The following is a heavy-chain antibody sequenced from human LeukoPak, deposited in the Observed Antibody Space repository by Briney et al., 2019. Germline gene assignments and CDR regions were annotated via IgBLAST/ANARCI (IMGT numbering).Heavy chain of an antibody. V-gene: IGHV1-69*13. CDR1: GGTFSSYA. CDR3: ARGGAGIAAASDY. D-gene: IGHD6-13*01. J-gene: IGHJ4*02. Sequence: ASVKVSCKASGGTFSSYAISWVRQAPGQGLEWMGGIIPIFGTANYAQKFQGRVTITADESTSTAYMELSSLRSEDTAVYYCARGGAGIAAASDYWGQGTLVTVSS. CDR2: IIPIFGTA.